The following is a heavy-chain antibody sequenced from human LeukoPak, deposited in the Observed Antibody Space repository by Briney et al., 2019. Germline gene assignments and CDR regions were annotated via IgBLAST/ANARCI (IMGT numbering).Heavy chain of an antibody. J-gene: IGHJ5*02. CDR1: GGSISSGGYS. V-gene: IGHV4-30-2*01. Sequence: PSGTLSLTCAVSGGSISSGGYSWSWIRQPPGKGLEWIGYIYHSGSTYYNPSLKSRVTISVDRSKNQFSLKLSSVTAADTAVYYCARGFRSDLNWFDPWGQGTLVTVSS. D-gene: IGHD2-15*01. CDR3: ARGFRSDLNWFDP. CDR2: IYHSGST.